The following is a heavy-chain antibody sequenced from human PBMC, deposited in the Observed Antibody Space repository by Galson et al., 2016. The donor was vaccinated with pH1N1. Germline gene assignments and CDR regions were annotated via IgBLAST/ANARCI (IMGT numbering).Heavy chain of an antibody. Sequence: SVKVSCKVSEGTFTSSTITWVRHAPGQGLEWVGDIIPIFGTTTYALKFQGRVTLTADGSLHTAFMELSGLTSQDTAVYYCARTPTSVVTVYSPFDVWGLGTTVTVSS. V-gene: IGHV1-69*13. J-gene: IGHJ6*02. CDR3: ARTPTSVVTVYSPFDV. CDR1: EGTFTSST. D-gene: IGHD4-23*01. CDR2: IIPIFGTT.